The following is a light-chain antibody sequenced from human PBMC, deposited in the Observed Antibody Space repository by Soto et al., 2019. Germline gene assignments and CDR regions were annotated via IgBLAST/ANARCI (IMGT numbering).Light chain of an antibody. V-gene: IGLV2-14*01. CDR3: SSYTISSTHVV. CDR2: EVS. J-gene: IGLJ2*01. Sequence: QSALTQPASVSGSPGQSIPISFTGTSSDVGGYNYVSWYQQHPGKAPKLMIYEVSNRPSGVSNRFSGSKSGNTASLTISGLQAEDEADYYCSSYTISSTHVVFGGGTKLTVL. CDR1: SSDVGGYNY.